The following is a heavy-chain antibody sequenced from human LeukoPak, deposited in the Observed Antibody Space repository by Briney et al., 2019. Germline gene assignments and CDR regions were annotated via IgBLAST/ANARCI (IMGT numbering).Heavy chain of an antibody. CDR3: ARVGSDFWTLTGAFDI. CDR1: GYTFTSYY. V-gene: IGHV1-46*01. Sequence: GASVRVSCKASGYTFTSYYMHWVRQAPGQGLEWMGIINPSGGSTSYAQKFQGRVTMTRDMSTSTVYMELSSLRSEDTAVYYCARVGSDFWTLTGAFDIWGQGTMVTVSS. CDR2: INPSGGST. D-gene: IGHD3-3*01. J-gene: IGHJ3*02.